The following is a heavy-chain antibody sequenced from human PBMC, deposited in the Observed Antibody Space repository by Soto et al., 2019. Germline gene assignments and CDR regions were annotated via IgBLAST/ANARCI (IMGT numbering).Heavy chain of an antibody. CDR3: ARQASYWHGGGGWFDP. D-gene: IGHD2-8*02. J-gene: IGHJ5*02. Sequence: EVLLVESGGGLVEPGGSLRLSCAASGFTFSAFDMHWVRQATGKGLEWVAAIGTLHDAYYPDSVKGRFTISRENAKNSLYLPMNSLRAGGTAVDYCARQASYWHGGGGWFDPWGQGTLVTVSS. CDR1: GFTFSAFD. V-gene: IGHV3-13*01. CDR2: IGTLHDA.